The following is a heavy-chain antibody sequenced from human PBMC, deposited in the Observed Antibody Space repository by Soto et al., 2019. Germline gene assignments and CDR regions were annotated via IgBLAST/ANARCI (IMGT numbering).Heavy chain of an antibody. CDR3: ARDSVGRIGVDYGGNPRGGVGGMDV. CDR2: IIPIFGTA. CDR1: GGTFSSYA. J-gene: IGHJ6*02. V-gene: IGHV1-69*13. D-gene: IGHD4-17*01. Sequence: SVKVSCKASGGTFSSYAISWVRQAPGQGLEWMGGIIPIFGTANYAQKFQGRVTITADESTSTAYMELSSLRSEDTAVYYCARDSVGRIGVDYGGNPRGGVGGMDVWGQGTTVTVSS.